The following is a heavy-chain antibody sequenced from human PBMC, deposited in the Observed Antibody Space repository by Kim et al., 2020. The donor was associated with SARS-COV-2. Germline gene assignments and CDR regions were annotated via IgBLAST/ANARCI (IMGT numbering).Heavy chain of an antibody. CDR3: AKNLFNWNGALFDY. V-gene: IGHV1-18*01. J-gene: IGHJ4*02. Sequence: ASVKVSCKASGYTFTSYGISWVRQAPGQGLEWMGWISAYNGNTNYAQKLQGRVTMTTDTSTSTAYMELRSLRSDDTAVYYCAKNLFNWNGALFDYWGQGTLVTVSS. CDR1: GYTFTSYG. D-gene: IGHD1-20*01. CDR2: ISAYNGNT.